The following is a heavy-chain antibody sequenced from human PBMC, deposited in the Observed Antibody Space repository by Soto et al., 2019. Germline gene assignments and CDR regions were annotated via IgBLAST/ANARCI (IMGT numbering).Heavy chain of an antibody. CDR2: IYHSGST. D-gene: IGHD4-17*01. CDR1: GGSISSGGYS. Sequence: SETLSLTCAVSGGSISSGGYSWSWIRQSPGKGLEWIGYIYHSGSTYYNPSLKSRVTISVDRSKNQFSLKLSSVTAADTAVYYCARGVDYGDYNWFDPWGQGTLVTVSS. CDR3: ARGVDYGDYNWFDP. V-gene: IGHV4-30-2*06. J-gene: IGHJ5*02.